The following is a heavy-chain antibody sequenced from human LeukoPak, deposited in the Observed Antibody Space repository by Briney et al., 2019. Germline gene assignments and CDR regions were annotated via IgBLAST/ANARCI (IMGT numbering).Heavy chain of an antibody. CDR1: GFTFGDYT. CDR3: TRDGATLDY. Sequence: GGSLRLSCTASGFTFGDYTMSWVRQAPGKGLEWVGFVRSKAYGATTEYAASVKGRFTISRDDSKSIAYLQMNSLKTEDTAMYYRTRDGATLDYWGQGTLVTVSS. CDR2: VRSKAYGATT. J-gene: IGHJ4*02. V-gene: IGHV3-49*04. D-gene: IGHD1-26*01.